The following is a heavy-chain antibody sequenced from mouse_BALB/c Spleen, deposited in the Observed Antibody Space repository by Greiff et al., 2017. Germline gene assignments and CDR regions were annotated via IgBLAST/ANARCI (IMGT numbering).Heavy chain of an antibody. CDR1: GYTFTDYY. CDR2: INPNNGDT. CDR3: ARRDYYGSSPYYYAMDY. J-gene: IGHJ4*01. D-gene: IGHD1-1*01. Sequence: EVKLQESGPELVKPGASVKMSCKASGYTFTDYYMKWVKQSHGKSLEWIGDINPNNGDTFYNQKFKGKATLTVDKSSSTAYMQLNSLTSEDSAVYYCARRDYYGSSPYYYAMDYWGQGTSVTVSS. V-gene: IGHV1-26*01.